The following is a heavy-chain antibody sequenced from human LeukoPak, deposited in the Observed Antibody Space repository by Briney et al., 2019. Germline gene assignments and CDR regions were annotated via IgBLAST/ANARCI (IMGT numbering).Heavy chain of an antibody. CDR2: IKSDGGEK. CDR1: GFTFSSYW. V-gene: IGHV3-7*03. D-gene: IGHD5-24*01. CDR3: AKVLQRWLQFNAFDI. Sequence: GGSLRLSCAASGFTFSSYWMSWVRQAPGKGLEWVANIKSDGGEKYYVDSVKGRFTISRDNSKNTLYLQMNSLRAEDTAVYYCAKVLQRWLQFNAFDIWGQGTMVTVSS. J-gene: IGHJ3*02.